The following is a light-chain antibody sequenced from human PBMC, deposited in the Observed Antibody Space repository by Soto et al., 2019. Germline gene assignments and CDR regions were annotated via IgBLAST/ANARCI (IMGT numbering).Light chain of an antibody. Sequence: QSALTQPASVSGSPGQSITISCTGTSGDVGPYNFVSWYQQHPGKVPKLIIFEVTYRPSGVSSRFSGSKSGTTASLTISDLQADDEADYYCSSYTSLKTRVFGGGTKLTVL. J-gene: IGLJ2*01. CDR3: SSYTSLKTRV. CDR1: SGDVGPYNF. CDR2: EVT. V-gene: IGLV2-14*01.